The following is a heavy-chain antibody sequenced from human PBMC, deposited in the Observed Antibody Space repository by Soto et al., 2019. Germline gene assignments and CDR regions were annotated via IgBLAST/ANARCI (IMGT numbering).Heavy chain of an antibody. CDR3: ARDGDVNTGFGKDY. J-gene: IGHJ4*02. Sequence: GGSLRLSCAASGFTFSSYGMHWVRQAPGKGLERVAFIWHDGGNKFYAESVKGRFTISRDNSKNTLYLQMTSLSAEDTAMYYCARDGDVNTGFGKDYWGQGTLVTVSS. V-gene: IGHV3-33*01. CDR2: IWHDGGNK. D-gene: IGHD3-16*01. CDR1: GFTFSSYG.